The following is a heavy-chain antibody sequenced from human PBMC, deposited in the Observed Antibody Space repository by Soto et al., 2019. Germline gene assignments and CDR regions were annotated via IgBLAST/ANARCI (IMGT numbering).Heavy chain of an antibody. CDR1: GGSFSGYY. D-gene: IGHD3-3*01. CDR3: ARRGVVIIRSYYFDY. J-gene: IGHJ4*02. CDR2: INHSGST. V-gene: IGHV4-34*01. Sequence: LSLTCAGYGGSFSGYYWSWIRQLPGKGLEWIGEINHSGSTNYNPSLKSRVTISVDTSKNQFSLKLSSVTAADTAVYYCARRGVVIIRSYYFDYWGQGTLVTGSS.